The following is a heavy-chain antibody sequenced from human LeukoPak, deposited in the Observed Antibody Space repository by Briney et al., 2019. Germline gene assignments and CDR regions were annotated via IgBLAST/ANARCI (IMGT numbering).Heavy chain of an antibody. J-gene: IGHJ4*02. V-gene: IGHV3-48*01. Sequence: PGGSLRLSCAASGFTFSSYSMNWVRQAPGKGLEWVSYISSSSSTIYYADSVEGRFTISRDNAKNSLYLQMNSLRAEDTAVYYCAREQFAAASLDYYFDYWGQGTLVTVSS. D-gene: IGHD6-13*01. CDR2: ISSSSSTI. CDR3: AREQFAAASLDYYFDY. CDR1: GFTFSSYS.